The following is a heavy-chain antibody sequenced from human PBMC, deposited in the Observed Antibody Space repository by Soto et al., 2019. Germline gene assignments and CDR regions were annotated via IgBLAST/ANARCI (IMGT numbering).Heavy chain of an antibody. CDR2: VSPHSAST. CDR1: GYTFTAYD. V-gene: IGHV1-8*01. CDR3: ARGGYSSSWEFDF. Sequence: QVQLVQSGAEVRRPGASVRVSCKASGYTFTAYDINWVRQATGQGLEWMGWVSPHSASTGFAQKFRGRITMTTNTTITPAYMALTSLRPDDSAVYFCARGGYSSSWEFDFWGPGALVTVSP. J-gene: IGHJ4*02. D-gene: IGHD6-6*01.